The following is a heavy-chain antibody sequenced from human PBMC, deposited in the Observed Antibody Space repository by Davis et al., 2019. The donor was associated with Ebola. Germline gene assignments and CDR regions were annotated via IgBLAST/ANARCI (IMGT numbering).Heavy chain of an antibody. CDR1: GFTFTSTW. D-gene: IGHD5-18*01. CDR3: ASLIEVDTAMVAFDY. CDR2: VDTGGSGT. V-gene: IGHV3-74*01. Sequence: GESLKISCAASGFTFTSTWMHWVRQAPGKGLVWVSHVDTGGSGTSYADSVKGRFTISRDNAKNSLYLQMNSLRAEDTALYYCASLIEVDTAMVAFDYWGQGTLVTVSS. J-gene: IGHJ4*02.